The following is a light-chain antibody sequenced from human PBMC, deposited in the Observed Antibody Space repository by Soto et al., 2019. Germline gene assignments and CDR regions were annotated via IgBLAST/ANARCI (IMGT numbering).Light chain of an antibody. CDR3: CSDAGSGVYV. J-gene: IGLJ1*01. V-gene: IGLV2-23*02. CDR1: SSDVGRYNF. CDR2: EVT. Sequence: QSALTQPASVSGSPGQSITISCTGTSSDVGRYNFVSWYQQHPGKVPKVMIYEVTKRPSGVSNRFSGSKSGNTAFLTISGLQAEDEADYYCCSDAGSGVYVFGTGTKDRP.